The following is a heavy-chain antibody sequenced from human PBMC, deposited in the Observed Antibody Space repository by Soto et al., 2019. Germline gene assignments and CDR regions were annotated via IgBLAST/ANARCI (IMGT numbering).Heavy chain of an antibody. J-gene: IGHJ6*03. CDR2: IKSKTDGGTT. CDR3: TTDLDGYSYYYYYMDV. CDR1: GFTFSNAW. Sequence: GGSLRLSCAASGFTFSNAWMSWVRQAPGKGLEWVGRIKSKTDGGTTDYAAPVKGRFTISRDDSKNTLYLQMNSLKTEDTAVYYCTTDLDGYSYYYYYMDVWGKGTTVTVSS. D-gene: IGHD2-15*01. V-gene: IGHV3-15*01.